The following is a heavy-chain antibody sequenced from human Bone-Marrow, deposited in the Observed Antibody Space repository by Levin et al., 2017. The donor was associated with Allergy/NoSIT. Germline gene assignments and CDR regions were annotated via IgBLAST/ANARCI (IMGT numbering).Heavy chain of an antibody. CDR3: AKGTSGSYSSGYFDS. CDR1: GFTFDDHG. J-gene: IGHJ4*02. Sequence: GGSLRLSCAASGFTFDDHGMSWVRQAPGKGLEWVSGINWNGGSTGYTKSVKGRFTISRDNAKSSLYLQMSSLGAEDTALYYCAKGTSGSYSSGYFDSWGQGTPVTVSS. D-gene: IGHD1-26*01. V-gene: IGHV3-20*04. CDR2: INWNGGST.